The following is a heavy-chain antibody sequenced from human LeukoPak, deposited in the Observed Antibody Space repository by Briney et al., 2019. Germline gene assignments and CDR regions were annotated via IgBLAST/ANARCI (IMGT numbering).Heavy chain of an antibody. J-gene: IGHJ4*02. V-gene: IGHV3-7*03. D-gene: IGHD3-16*01. CDR3: ARGRDGGF. CDR2: IKQDGGEI. Sequence: GGSLRLSCAASGFTYDNYWMSWVRQAPGKGLGWVASIKQDGGEIYYVDSVRGRFIISRDNAKKSVYLQMNSLRAEDTTMYYCARGRDGGFWGQGTLVTVSS. CDR1: GFTYDNYW.